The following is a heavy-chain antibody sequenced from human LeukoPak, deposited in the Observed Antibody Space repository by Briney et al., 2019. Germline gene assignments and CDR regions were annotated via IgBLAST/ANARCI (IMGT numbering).Heavy chain of an antibody. CDR2: ITRVRDAI. D-gene: IGHD6-19*01. CDR3: ARWGNSSFDT. CDR1: GFIFNTFS. J-gene: IGHJ4*02. V-gene: IGHV3-48*01. Sequence: GGSLRLSCAASGFIFNTFSMNWVRQAPGKGLEWVSYITRVRDAIYYADSVKGRFTISRDNAKNSLYLQMNSLRAEDTAVYYCARWGNSSFDTWGQGTLVTVSS.